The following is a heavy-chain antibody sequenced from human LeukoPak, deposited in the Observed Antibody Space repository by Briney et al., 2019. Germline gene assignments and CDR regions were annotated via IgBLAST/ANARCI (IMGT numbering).Heavy chain of an antibody. CDR2: ITSRSTTL. CDR1: GFTFSDYY. CDR3: ARDVNIRDFWSGFHY. Sequence: GGSLRLSCAASGFTFSDYYMSWIRQAQGKGMEWVSLITSRSTTLHYADSVKGRFTISRDNAKNTLFLQMNSLRVDDTAVYYCARDVNIRDFWSGFHYWGQGTLVTVSS. J-gene: IGHJ4*02. V-gene: IGHV3-11*04. D-gene: IGHD3-3*01.